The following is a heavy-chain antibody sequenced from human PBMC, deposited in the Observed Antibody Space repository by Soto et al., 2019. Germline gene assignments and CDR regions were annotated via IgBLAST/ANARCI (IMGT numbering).Heavy chain of an antibody. Sequence: EVQLVESGGGLVKPGGSLRLSCAASGFTFSNAWMSWVRQAPGKGLEWVGRIKSKTDGGTTDYAAPVKGRFTISRDDSKNTLYLQMNSRKTEHTAVYYCTTGVAAADFDYWGQGTLVTVSS. V-gene: IGHV3-15*01. CDR2: IKSKTDGGTT. CDR1: GFTFSNAW. J-gene: IGHJ4*02. CDR3: TTGVAAADFDY. D-gene: IGHD6-13*01.